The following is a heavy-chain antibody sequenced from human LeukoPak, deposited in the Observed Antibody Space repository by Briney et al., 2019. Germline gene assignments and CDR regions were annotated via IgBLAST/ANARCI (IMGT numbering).Heavy chain of an antibody. CDR3: ARDSDSSSLDY. D-gene: IGHD6-13*01. CDR2: IYYSGST. V-gene: IGHV4-59*11. J-gene: IGHJ4*02. CDR1: GGSISSHY. Sequence: SETLSLTCTVSGGSISSHYWSWIRQPPGKGLEWIGYIYYSGSTNYNPSLKSRVTISVDTSKNQFSLKLSSVTAADTAVYYCARDSDSSSLDYWGQGTLVTVSS.